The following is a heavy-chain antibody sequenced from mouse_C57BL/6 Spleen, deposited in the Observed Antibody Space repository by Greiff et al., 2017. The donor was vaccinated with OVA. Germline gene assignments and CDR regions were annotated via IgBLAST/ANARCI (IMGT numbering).Heavy chain of an antibody. V-gene: IGHV1-80*01. J-gene: IGHJ2*01. Sequence: VQLVESGAELVKPGASVKISCKASGYAFSSYWMNWVKQRPGKGLEWIGQIYPGDGDTNYNGKVKGKATLTADKSSSTAYMQLSSLTSEDSAVYFCATYDYDGYYVDYWGQGTTLTVSS. D-gene: IGHD2-4*01. CDR1: GYAFSSYW. CDR3: ATYDYDGYYVDY. CDR2: IYPGDGDT.